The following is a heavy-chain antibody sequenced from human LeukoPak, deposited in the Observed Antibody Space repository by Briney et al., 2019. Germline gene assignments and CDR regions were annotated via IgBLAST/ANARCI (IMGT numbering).Heavy chain of an antibody. CDR1: GYTFTGYY. D-gene: IGHD6-19*01. CDR2: INPNSGGT. J-gene: IGHJ6*02. V-gene: IGHV1-2*02. CDR3: ARFQQWLVTLPYYYYGMDV. Sequence: ASVKVSCKASGYTFTGYYMHWVRQAPGQGLESMGWINPNSGGTNYAQKFQGRVTMTRDTSISTAYMELSRLRSDDTAVYYCARFQQWLVTLPYYYYGMDVWGQGTTVTVSS.